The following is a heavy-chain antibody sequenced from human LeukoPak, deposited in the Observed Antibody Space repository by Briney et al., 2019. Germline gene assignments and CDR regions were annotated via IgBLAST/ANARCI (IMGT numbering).Heavy chain of an antibody. CDR2: IYTSGST. J-gene: IGHJ4*02. Sequence: SETLSLTCTVSGGSISSGSNYWSWIRQPAGKGLEWIGRIYTSGSTNYNPSLKSRVTISVDASKNQFSLKLSSVTAADTAVYYCARGNGYYFDYWGQGTLVTVSS. V-gene: IGHV4-61*02. CDR3: ARGNGYYFDY. CDR1: GGSISSGSNY.